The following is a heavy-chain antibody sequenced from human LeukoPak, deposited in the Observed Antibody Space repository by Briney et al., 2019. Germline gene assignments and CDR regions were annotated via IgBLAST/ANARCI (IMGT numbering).Heavy chain of an antibody. J-gene: IGHJ6*02. CDR3: ARDRGGGSYTYPYYYYYGMDV. CDR2: ISYDGSNK. CDR1: GFTFSSYA. D-gene: IGHD1-26*01. V-gene: IGHV3-30-3*01. Sequence: GRSLRLSCAASGFTFSSYAMHWVRQAPGKGLEWVAVISYDGSNKYYADSVKGRFTISRDNSKNTLYLQMNSLRAEDTAVYYCARDRGGGSYTYPYYYYYGMDVWGQGTAVTVSS.